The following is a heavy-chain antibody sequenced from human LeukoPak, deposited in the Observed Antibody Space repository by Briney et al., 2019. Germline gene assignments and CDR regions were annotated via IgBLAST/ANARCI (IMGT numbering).Heavy chain of an antibody. Sequence: GGSLRLSCATSGFTFSRHWMTWVRQAPGKGPEWVANIKQDGSERYYVHSVRGRFTISRDNAKNALYLQMNSLRAEDTAVYYCARDGGHSTDLDYWDQGILVTVSS. D-gene: IGHD2-8*02. CDR2: IKQDGSER. CDR1: GFTFSRHW. CDR3: ARDGGHSTDLDY. J-gene: IGHJ4*02. V-gene: IGHV3-7*01.